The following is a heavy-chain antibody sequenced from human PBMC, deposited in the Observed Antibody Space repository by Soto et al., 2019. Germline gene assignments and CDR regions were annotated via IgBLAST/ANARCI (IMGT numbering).Heavy chain of an antibody. D-gene: IGHD6-13*01. V-gene: IGHV1-46*01. Sequence: SVKVSCKPSGYTFTSYYIHWVRQAPGQGLEWMGIINPRGGITTYAQKFQGRLTMTGDTSTSTVYMELSSLTSEDTAMYHCASSPAYGSSWYGIPPDLSHGMDVWGQGTTVTVSS. CDR2: INPRGGIT. CDR3: ASSPAYGSSWYGIPPDLSHGMDV. CDR1: GYTFTSYY. J-gene: IGHJ6*02.